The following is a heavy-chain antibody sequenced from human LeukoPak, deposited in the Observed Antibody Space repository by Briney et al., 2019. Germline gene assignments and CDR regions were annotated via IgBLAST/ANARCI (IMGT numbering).Heavy chain of an antibody. D-gene: IGHD2-15*01. J-gene: IGHJ3*02. CDR2: TSYSGST. CDR1: GGSVSSGSYY. Sequence: SETLSLTCTVSGGSVSSGSYYWTWIRQPPGKGLEWIGYTSYSGSTNYNPSLKSRVTISVDTSKNQFSLNLSSVTAADTAVYYCARRGSGGRSFDIWGQGTMVTVSS. V-gene: IGHV4-61*01. CDR3: ARRGSGGRSFDI.